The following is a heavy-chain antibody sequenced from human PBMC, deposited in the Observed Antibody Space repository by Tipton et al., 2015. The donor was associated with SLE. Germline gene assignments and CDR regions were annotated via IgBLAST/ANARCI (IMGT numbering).Heavy chain of an antibody. J-gene: IGHJ4*02. CDR2: IYTSGST. D-gene: IGHD6-13*01. Sequence: TLSLTCTVSGGSISSGSYYWSWIRQPAGKGLEWIGRIYTSGSTNYNPSLKSRVTISVDTSKNQFSLKLSSVTAADTAVYYCARFIAAAGNFDYWGQGTLVTVSS. CDR1: GGSISSGSYY. V-gene: IGHV4-61*02. CDR3: ARFIAAAGNFDY.